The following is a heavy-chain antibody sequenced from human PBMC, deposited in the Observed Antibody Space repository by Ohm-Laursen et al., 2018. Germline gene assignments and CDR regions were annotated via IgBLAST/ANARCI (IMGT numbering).Heavy chain of an antibody. CDR2: INPNSGGT. V-gene: IGHV1-2*02. CDR3: ARVFPQKQWLGNHYFDY. J-gene: IGHJ4*02. D-gene: IGHD6-19*01. Sequence: GSSVKVSCKASGYTFTGYYMHWARQAPGQGLEWMGWINPNSGGTNYAQKFQGRVTMTRDTSISTAYMELSRLRSDDTAVYYCARVFPQKQWLGNHYFDYWGQGTLVTVSS. CDR1: GYTFTGYY.